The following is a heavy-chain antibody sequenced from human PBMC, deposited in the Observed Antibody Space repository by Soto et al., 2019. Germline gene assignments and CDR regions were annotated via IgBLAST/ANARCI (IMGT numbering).Heavy chain of an antibody. Sequence: ASVKVSCQASGYTFTSYGISLVRQAPGQGLEWMGWISAYNGNTNYAQKLQGRVTMTTDTSTSTAYMELRSLRSDDTAVYYCARVEGVMITFGGVIGYPGYWGQGTLVTVSS. CDR3: ARVEGVMITFGGVIGYPGY. J-gene: IGHJ4*02. CDR2: ISAYNGNT. V-gene: IGHV1-18*01. D-gene: IGHD3-16*02. CDR1: GYTFTSYG.